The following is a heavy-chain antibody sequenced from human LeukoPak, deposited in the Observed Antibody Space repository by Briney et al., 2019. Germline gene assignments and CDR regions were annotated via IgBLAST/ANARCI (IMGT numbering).Heavy chain of an antibody. CDR2: IYYSGST. Sequence: SETLSLTCTVSGGSISSSSSYWGWIRQPTGKGMEWIGNIYYSGSTYYNPSLKSRITISVDTSKNQFSLKLGSVTAADTAVYYCARLRLWFGEYYFDYWGQGTLVTVSS. J-gene: IGHJ4*02. V-gene: IGHV4-39*01. D-gene: IGHD5-18*01. CDR3: ARLRLWFGEYYFDY. CDR1: GGSISSSSSY.